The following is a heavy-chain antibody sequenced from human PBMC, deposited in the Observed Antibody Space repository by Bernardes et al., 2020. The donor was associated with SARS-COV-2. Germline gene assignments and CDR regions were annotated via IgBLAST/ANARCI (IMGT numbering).Heavy chain of an antibody. D-gene: IGHD3-22*01. CDR1: GFSLSTSGVG. Sequence: SFPTLVKPTQTLTLTCTFSGFSLSTSGVGVGWIRQPPGKALEWLALIYWDDDKRYSPSLKSRLTITKDTSKNQVVLTMTNMDPVDTATYYCASIARDYYDSSGYYYYWGQGTLVTVSS. CDR3: ASIARDYYDSSGYYYY. V-gene: IGHV2-5*02. J-gene: IGHJ4*02. CDR2: IYWDDDK.